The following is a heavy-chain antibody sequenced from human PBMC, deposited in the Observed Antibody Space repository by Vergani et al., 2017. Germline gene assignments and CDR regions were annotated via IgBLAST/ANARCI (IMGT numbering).Heavy chain of an antibody. J-gene: IGHJ3*02. Sequence: EVQLVESGGGLVKPGGSLRLSCAVSGFTFSSYSMNWVRQAPGKGLGWVSSIGSSGSYIYYADSLKGRFTISRDHATNSLFLQMNSLIAEDTAVYYCARDRYGSYAFDIWGQGTMVTVSS. V-gene: IGHV3-21*01. CDR2: IGSSGSYI. D-gene: IGHD1-26*01. CDR1: GFTFSSYS. CDR3: ARDRYGSYAFDI.